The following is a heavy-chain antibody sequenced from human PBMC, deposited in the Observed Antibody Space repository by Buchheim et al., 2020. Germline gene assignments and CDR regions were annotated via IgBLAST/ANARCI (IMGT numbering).Heavy chain of an antibody. CDR1: GGSISSGGYY. J-gene: IGHJ4*02. V-gene: IGHV4-31*03. CDR2: IYYSGST. D-gene: IGHD4-17*01. CDR3: AREKTSPTTVTTEGGYYFDY. Sequence: QVQLQESGPGLVKPSQTLSLTCTVSGGSISSGGYYWSWIRQHPGKGLEWIGYIYYSGSTYYNPSLKSRVTISVDTTKNQFSLKLSSVTAADTAVYYCAREKTSPTTVTTEGGYYFDYWGQGTL.